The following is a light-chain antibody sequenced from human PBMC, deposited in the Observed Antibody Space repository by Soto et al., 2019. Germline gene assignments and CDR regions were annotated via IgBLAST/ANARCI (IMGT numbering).Light chain of an antibody. CDR3: ATWDSRLSAVG. CDR1: SSNIGNNY. CDR2: DNY. J-gene: IGLJ2*01. Sequence: QSVLTQPPSVSATPGQKVTLSCSGSSSNIGNNYVSWYQQFPGAAPKLLIYDNYWRPSGIPDRFSASKSGTSATLGITGLQTWDEADSYCATWDSRLSAVGVGGGT. V-gene: IGLV1-51*01.